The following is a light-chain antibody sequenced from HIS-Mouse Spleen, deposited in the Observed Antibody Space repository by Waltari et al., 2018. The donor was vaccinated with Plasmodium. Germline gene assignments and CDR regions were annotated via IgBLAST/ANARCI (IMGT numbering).Light chain of an antibody. V-gene: IGLV2-23*01. CDR1: SSDVGSYHL. J-gene: IGLJ1*01. Sequence: QSALTQPASVSGSPGQSIPISCTGTSSDVGSYHLVSWYQQHPGKAPKLMIYEGSKRPSGVSNRFSGSKSGNMASLTISGLQAEDEADYYCCSYAGSSTYVFGTGTKVTVL. CDR3: CSYAGSSTYV. CDR2: EGS.